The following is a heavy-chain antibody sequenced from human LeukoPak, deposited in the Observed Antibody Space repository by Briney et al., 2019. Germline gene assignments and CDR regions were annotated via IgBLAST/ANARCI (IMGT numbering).Heavy chain of an antibody. CDR3: ARYCSSTSCYRVNDAFDI. V-gene: IGHV1-2*02. D-gene: IGHD2-2*01. CDR1: GYTFTGYY. CDR2: INPNSGGT. Sequence: ASVKVSCKASGYTFTGYYMHWVRQAPGQGLEWMGWINPNSGGTNYAQEFQGRVTITRDTSISTAYMELSRLRSDDTAVYYCARYCSSTSCYRVNDAFDIWGQGTMVTVSS. J-gene: IGHJ3*02.